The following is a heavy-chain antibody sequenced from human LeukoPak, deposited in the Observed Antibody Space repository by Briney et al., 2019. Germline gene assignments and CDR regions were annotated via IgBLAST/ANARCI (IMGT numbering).Heavy chain of an antibody. CDR2: ISGSGGDT. V-gene: IGHV3-23*01. Sequence: GGSLRLSCAASGFTFSSYPMSWVRQAPGKGLEWVSVISGSGGDTYYADSVKGRFTISRDNSKNTLYLQMNSLRAEDTAVYYCAKDQGYCSGGSCYSHLWYFDLWGRGTLVTVSS. CDR1: GFTFSSYP. J-gene: IGHJ2*01. D-gene: IGHD2-15*01. CDR3: AKDQGYCSGGSCYSHLWYFDL.